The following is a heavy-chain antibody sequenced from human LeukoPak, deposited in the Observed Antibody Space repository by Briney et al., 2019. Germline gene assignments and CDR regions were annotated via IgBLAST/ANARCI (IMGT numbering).Heavy chain of an antibody. Sequence: GGSLRLSCAAAGFTFSSYSMNRVRQAPGKGLEWVSSISSSSSYIYYAASVKGRFTISRDNAKNSLYLQMNSLRAEATAVYYCAGPRSSGWYYYYYGMDVWGQGTTVTVSS. CDR1: GFTFSSYS. D-gene: IGHD6-19*01. CDR2: ISSSSSYI. V-gene: IGHV3-21*01. J-gene: IGHJ6*02. CDR3: AGPRSSGWYYYYYGMDV.